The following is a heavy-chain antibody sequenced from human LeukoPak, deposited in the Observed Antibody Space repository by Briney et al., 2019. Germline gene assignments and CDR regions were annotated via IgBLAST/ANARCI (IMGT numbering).Heavy chain of an antibody. CDR2: IWYDGSNK. D-gene: IGHD3-22*01. J-gene: IGHJ4*02. V-gene: IGHV3-33*01. CDR1: GFTFSSYG. CDR3: ARDTYYYGSSGYCCYFDY. Sequence: GRSLRLSCAASGFTFSSYGMHWVRQAPGKGLEWVAVIWYDGSNKYYADSVKGRFTISRDNSKNTLYLQMNSLRAEDTAVYYCARDTYYYGSSGYCCYFDYWGQGTLVTVSS.